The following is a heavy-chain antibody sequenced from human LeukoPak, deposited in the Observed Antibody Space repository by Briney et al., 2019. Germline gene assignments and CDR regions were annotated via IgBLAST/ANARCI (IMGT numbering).Heavy chain of an antibody. CDR3: ARHNSGSYHLFDY. CDR2: IYYSGST. CDR1: GGSISSYY. Sequence: SETLSLTCTVSGGSISSYYWSWIRQPPGKGLEWIGYIYYSGSTNYNPSLKSRVTISVDTSKNQFSLKLSSVTAADTAVYYCARHNSGSYHLFDYWGQGTLVTVSS. J-gene: IGHJ4*02. D-gene: IGHD1-26*01. V-gene: IGHV4-59*08.